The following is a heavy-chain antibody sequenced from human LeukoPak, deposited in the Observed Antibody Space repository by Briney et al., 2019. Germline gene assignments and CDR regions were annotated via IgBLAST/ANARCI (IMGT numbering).Heavy chain of an antibody. CDR2: ISSSGTTI. Sequence: GGSLRFSCAASGFTFSDYYMSWIRQAPGKGLEWVSYISSSGTTIYYADSVKGRFTISRDNAKNSLYLQMNSLRAEDTAVYYCARRRDSGSLQHFDYWGQGTLVTVSS. CDR3: ARRRDSGSLQHFDY. V-gene: IGHV3-11*01. CDR1: GFTFSDYY. J-gene: IGHJ4*02. D-gene: IGHD1-26*01.